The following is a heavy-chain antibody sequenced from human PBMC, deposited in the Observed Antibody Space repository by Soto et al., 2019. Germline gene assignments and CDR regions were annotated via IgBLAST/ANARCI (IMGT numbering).Heavy chain of an antibody. CDR3: ARGMLPGSFDS. D-gene: IGHD2-15*01. V-gene: IGHV4-34*01. CDR1: GGSFSGYY. J-gene: IGHJ3*02. Sequence: SETLSLTCAVYGGSFSGYYWSWIRQPPGKGLEWIGEINHSGSTNYNPSLKSRVTISVDTSKNQFSLKLSSVTAADTAVYYCARGMLPGSFDSWGQGTMVTVSS. CDR2: INHSGST.